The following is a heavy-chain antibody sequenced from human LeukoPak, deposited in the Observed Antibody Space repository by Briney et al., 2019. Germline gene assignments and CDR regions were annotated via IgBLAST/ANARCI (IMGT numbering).Heavy chain of an antibody. Sequence: GGSLRLSCAASGLTFSTFAMIWVRQPPGKGLEWFSSIFPSGGEIHYADSVRGRFTISRDNSKSTLSLQMNSLRAEDTAIYYCATYRQVLLPFESWGQGTLVTVSS. J-gene: IGHJ4*02. D-gene: IGHD2-8*02. CDR3: ATYRQVLLPFES. V-gene: IGHV3-23*01. CDR2: IFPSGGEI. CDR1: GLTFSTFA.